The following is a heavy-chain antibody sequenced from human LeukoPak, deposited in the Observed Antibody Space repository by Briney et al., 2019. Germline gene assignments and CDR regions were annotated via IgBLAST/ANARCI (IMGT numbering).Heavy chain of an antibody. J-gene: IGHJ4*02. Sequence: GGSLRLSCAASGFTFDDYGMSWVRQAPGKGLQWVSGINWNGGSTGYADSLKGRFTISRDNAKNSLYLQMNSLRAEDTALYYCARGYGSGEDGDYWGQGTLVTVSS. CDR1: GFTFDDYG. CDR2: INWNGGST. D-gene: IGHD3-10*01. CDR3: ARGYGSGEDGDY. V-gene: IGHV3-20*04.